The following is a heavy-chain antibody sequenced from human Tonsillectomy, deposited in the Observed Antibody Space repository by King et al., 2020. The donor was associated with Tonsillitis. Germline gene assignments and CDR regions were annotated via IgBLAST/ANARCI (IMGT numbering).Heavy chain of an antibody. CDR2: IYYSGST. Sequence: QLQESGPGLVKPSETLSLTCTVSGGSISSSSYYWGWIRQPPGKGLGWIGSIYYSGSTYYNPSLKSRVTISVDTSKNQFSLKLSSVTAADTAVYYCARHEGVVPAAPFGPWGQGTLVTVSS. CDR3: ARHEGVVPAAPFGP. V-gene: IGHV4-39*01. CDR1: GGSISSSSYY. J-gene: IGHJ5*02. D-gene: IGHD2-2*01.